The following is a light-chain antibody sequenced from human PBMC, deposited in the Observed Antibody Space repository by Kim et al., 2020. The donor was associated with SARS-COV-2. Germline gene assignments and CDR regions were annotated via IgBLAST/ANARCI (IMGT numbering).Light chain of an antibody. V-gene: IGKV3D-15*01. CDR2: GAS. CDR1: QSVSSN. CDR3: QQYNNWRT. J-gene: IGKJ1*01. Sequence: EIVMTQSPATLSVSPGERATLSCRASQSVSSNLARYQQKPGQAPRLLIYGASTRATGIPARFSGSGSGTEFTLTISSLQSEDFAVYYCQQYNNWRTFGQGTKVDIK.